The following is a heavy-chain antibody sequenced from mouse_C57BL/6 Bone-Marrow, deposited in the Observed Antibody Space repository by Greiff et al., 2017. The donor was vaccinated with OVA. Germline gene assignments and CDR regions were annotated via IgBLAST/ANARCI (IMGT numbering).Heavy chain of an antibody. J-gene: IGHJ2*01. CDR3: ARHGNPDY. CDR1: GYTFTSYW. Sequence: QVQLKQSGAELVRPGTSVKLSCKASGYTFTSYWMHWVKQRPGQGLEWIGVIDPSDSYTNYNQKFKGKATLTVDTSSSTAYMQLSSLTSEDSAVYYCARHGNPDYWGQGTTLTVSS. V-gene: IGHV1-59*01. CDR2: IDPSDSYT. D-gene: IGHD1-1*01.